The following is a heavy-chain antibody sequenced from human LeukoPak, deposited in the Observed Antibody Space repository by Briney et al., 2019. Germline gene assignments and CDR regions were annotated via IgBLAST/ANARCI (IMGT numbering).Heavy chain of an antibody. D-gene: IGHD4-17*01. J-gene: IGHJ4*02. Sequence: SETLSLTCAVYGESLNSYYWSWVRQPPGEGLEWIGEIYESGTTEYNPSLKSRVTISVDTSKNQFSLKLSSVTAADTAVYYCARESGDYAFDYWGQGTLVTVSS. CDR2: IYESGTT. CDR1: GESLNSYY. CDR3: ARESGDYAFDY. V-gene: IGHV4-34*01.